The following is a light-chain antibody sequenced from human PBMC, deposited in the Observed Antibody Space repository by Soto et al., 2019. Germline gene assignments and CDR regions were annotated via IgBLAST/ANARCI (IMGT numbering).Light chain of an antibody. CDR1: PSVANF. CDR3: QQYGSSSWT. J-gene: IGKJ1*01. CDR2: GAF. Sequence: EIVLTQSPATLSLSPGERATLSCRASPSVANFVAWYQQKPGQAPRLLIYGAFNRATGIPARFSGSGSGTDFTLTISSLEPEDSAVYYCQQYGSSSWTFGQGTKVEIK. V-gene: IGKV3-11*01.